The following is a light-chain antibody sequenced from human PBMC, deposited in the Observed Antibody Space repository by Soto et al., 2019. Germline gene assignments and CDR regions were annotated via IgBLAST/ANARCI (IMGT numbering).Light chain of an antibody. V-gene: IGKV1-12*01. Sequence: HLTESPAAVPRHAGISVTIPCRASQRISVWLAWYQQKPGKAPKLLIYGASTLQSGVPSRFSASGVGTDFTLTISSLQPEDFATYSCQQANNYPLTFGGGTKVDIK. CDR1: QRISVW. J-gene: IGKJ4*01. CDR2: GAS. CDR3: QQANNYPLT.